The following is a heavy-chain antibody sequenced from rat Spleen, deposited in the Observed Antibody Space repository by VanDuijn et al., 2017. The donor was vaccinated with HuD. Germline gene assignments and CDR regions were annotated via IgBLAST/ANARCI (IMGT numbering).Heavy chain of an antibody. D-gene: IGHD1-9*01. CDR2: MWYDGDT. CDR3: TKETVGVTPLIDY. J-gene: IGHJ2*01. Sequence: QVQLKESGPGLVQPSETLSLSCTVSGLSLTKHSVSWVRQPSEKGPEWMGRMWYDGDTAYNSALKSRLSISRDTSKNQVFLKMDSLQTDDTATYYCTKETVGVTPLIDYWGQGVMVTVSS. V-gene: IGHV2-63*01. CDR1: GLSLTKHS.